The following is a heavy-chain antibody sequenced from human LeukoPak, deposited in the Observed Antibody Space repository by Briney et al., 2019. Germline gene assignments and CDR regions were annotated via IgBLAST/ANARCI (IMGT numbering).Heavy chain of an antibody. D-gene: IGHD2-15*01. J-gene: IGHJ3*02. Sequence: PGGSLRLSCAASGFTVSSNYMSWVRQAPGKGLEWVSAISGSGATTYYADSVKGRFTISRDNSKNTLYLQMNSLKADDTAVYYCAKAPPPYCSGGSCFDAFDIWGQGTMVTVSS. CDR2: ISGSGATT. CDR3: AKAPPPYCSGGSCFDAFDI. V-gene: IGHV3-23*01. CDR1: GFTVSSNY.